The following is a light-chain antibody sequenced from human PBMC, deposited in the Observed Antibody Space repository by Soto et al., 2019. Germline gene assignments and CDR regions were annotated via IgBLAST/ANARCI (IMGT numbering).Light chain of an antibody. CDR1: SSDVGDYNY. CDR2: EVT. Sequence: QSALTQPPSASGSPGQSVTISCTGTSSDVGDYNYVSWYQQHPGKAPKLIIYEVTKRPSGVPDRFSGSKSGNTASLTVSGLQTEDEADYYCSSYVVTNNFHVIFGGGTKVTVL. CDR3: SSYVVTNNFHVI. V-gene: IGLV2-8*01. J-gene: IGLJ2*01.